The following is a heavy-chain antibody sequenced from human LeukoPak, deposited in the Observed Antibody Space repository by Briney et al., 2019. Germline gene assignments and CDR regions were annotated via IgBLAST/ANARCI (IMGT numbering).Heavy chain of an antibody. J-gene: IGHJ4*02. V-gene: IGHV4-59*12. D-gene: IGHD3-3*01. CDR2: IYYSGST. Sequence: PSETLSLTCTVSGGSISTYYWTWIRQPPGKGLGWIGYIYYSGSTNYSPSLKSRVTISVDTSKNQFSLKPSSVTAADTAVYYCARGSLYYDFWSGYNPFDYWGQGTLVTVSS. CDR1: GGSISTYY. CDR3: ARGSLYYDFWSGYNPFDY.